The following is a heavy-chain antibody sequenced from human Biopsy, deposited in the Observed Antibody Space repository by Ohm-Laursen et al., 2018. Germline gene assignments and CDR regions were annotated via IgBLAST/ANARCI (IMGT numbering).Heavy chain of an antibody. V-gene: IGHV1-2*02. Sequence: ASVKVSCKASGYNFTDFYLHWVRQAPGQGLEWLGWINPDTGGTKYAQKFQGRVAMTRDTSISTACLDLSSLGSEDTAVYYCAREKPFGASWGYWGQGTLVTVSS. CDR3: AREKPFGASWGY. D-gene: IGHD6-13*01. CDR2: INPDTGGT. J-gene: IGHJ4*02. CDR1: GYNFTDFY.